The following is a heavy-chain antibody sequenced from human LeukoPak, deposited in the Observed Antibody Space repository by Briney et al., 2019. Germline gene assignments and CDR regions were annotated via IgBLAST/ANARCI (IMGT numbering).Heavy chain of an antibody. D-gene: IGHD1-26*01. V-gene: IGHV3-48*02. J-gene: IGHJ4*02. Sequence: GSLRLSCAASGFTFNTYTMNWVRQAPGKGLEWVSYISSSSRTIYYADSMKGRFTISRDNAKNSLYLQMDGLRDEDTAVYYCVRGSSGSYDPGYWGQGTLVTVSS. CDR3: VRGSSGSYDPGY. CDR2: ISSSSRTI. CDR1: GFTFNTYT.